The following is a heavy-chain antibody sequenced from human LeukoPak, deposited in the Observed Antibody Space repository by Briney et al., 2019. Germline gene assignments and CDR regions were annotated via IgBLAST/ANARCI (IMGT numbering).Heavy chain of an antibody. V-gene: IGHV4-61*02. CDR1: GGSISSGTSY. D-gene: IGHD6-6*01. CDR2: VYASGNT. J-gene: IGHJ3*02. Sequence: PSQTLSLTCSVSGGSISSGTSYWSWIRQPAEKRLEWIGRVYASGNTNYNPSLKSRVTMSVDTSKNQFSLQLSSVTAADAAVYYCARGVVAARPRDAFDIWGQGTMVTVSS. CDR3: ARGVVAARPRDAFDI.